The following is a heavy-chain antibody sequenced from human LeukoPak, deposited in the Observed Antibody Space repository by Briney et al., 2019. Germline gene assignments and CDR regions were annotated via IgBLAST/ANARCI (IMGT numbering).Heavy chain of an antibody. J-gene: IGHJ4*02. Sequence: PSETLSLTXAVSGYSISSGYYWGRIRQHPGKGLECIGSIYHSGSTYYNPSLKSRVTISVDTSKNQFSLKLTSVTAADTAVYYCARQGSRGGYYFDYWGQGTLVTVSS. CDR3: ARQGSRGGYYFDY. CDR2: IYHSGST. D-gene: IGHD3-10*01. V-gene: IGHV4-38-2*01. CDR1: GYSISSGYY.